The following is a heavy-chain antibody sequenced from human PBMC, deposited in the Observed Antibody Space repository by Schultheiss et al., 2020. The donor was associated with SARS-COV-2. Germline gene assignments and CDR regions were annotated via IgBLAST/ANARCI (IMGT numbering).Heavy chain of an antibody. CDR2: IYYSGST. CDR3: AREPYLTGTTRVDWFDP. D-gene: IGHD1-20*01. Sequence: SQTLSLTCTVSGGSISSGDYYWSWIRQPPGKGLEWIGYIYYSGSTYYNPSLKSRVTISVDTSKNQFPLKLSSVTAADTAVYYCAREPYLTGTTRVDWFDPWGQGTLVTVSS. CDR1: GGSISSGDYY. J-gene: IGHJ5*02. V-gene: IGHV4-30-4*01.